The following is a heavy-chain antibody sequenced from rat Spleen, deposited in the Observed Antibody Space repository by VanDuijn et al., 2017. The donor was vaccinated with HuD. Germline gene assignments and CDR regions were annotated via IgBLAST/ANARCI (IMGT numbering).Heavy chain of an antibody. CDR1: GYSITSSYR. CDR2: INSAGST. J-gene: IGHJ2*01. D-gene: IGHD1-12*01. CDR3: ARASWDDFDY. V-gene: IGHV3-3*01. Sequence: EAQLQESGPGLVKPSQSLSLTCSVTGYSITSSYRWNWIRKFPGNKLEWMGYINSAGSTNYNPSLKSRISITRDTSKNQFFLQVNSVTTEDTATYYCARASWDDFDYWGQGVMVTVSS.